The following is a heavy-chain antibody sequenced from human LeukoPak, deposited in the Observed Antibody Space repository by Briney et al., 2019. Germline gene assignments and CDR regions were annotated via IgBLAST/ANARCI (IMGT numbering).Heavy chain of an antibody. CDR3: ARDRGAYDSSGYYYNYFDY. J-gene: IGHJ4*02. CDR1: GGSISSYY. CDR2: IYTSGST. Sequence: SETLSLTCTVSGGSISSYYWSWIRQPAGKGLEWIGRIYTSGSTNYNPSLKSRVTMSVDTSKNQFSLKLSSVTAADTAVYYCARDRGAYDSSGYYYNYFDYWGQGTLVTVSS. D-gene: IGHD3-22*01. V-gene: IGHV4-4*07.